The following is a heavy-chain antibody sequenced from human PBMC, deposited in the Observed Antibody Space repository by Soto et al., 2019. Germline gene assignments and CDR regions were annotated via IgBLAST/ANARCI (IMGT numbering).Heavy chain of an antibody. Sequence: SETLSLTCAVYGGSFSGYYWSWIRQPPGKGLEWIGEINHSGSTNYNPSLKSRVTISVDTSKNQFSLKLSSVTAADTAVYYCASPMTPEGVGGYYRDVWGKGTTVTVSS. CDR1: GGSFSGYY. V-gene: IGHV4-34*01. CDR2: INHSGST. D-gene: IGHD1-26*01. J-gene: IGHJ6*03. CDR3: ASPMTPEGVGGYYRDV.